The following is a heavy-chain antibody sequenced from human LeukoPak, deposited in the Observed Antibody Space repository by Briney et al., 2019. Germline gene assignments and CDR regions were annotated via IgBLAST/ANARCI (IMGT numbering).Heavy chain of an antibody. J-gene: IGHJ6*03. D-gene: IGHD4-11*01. CDR1: DDSITMYY. CDR2: VDHTGST. V-gene: IGHV4-59*01. Sequence: SETLSLTCSVSDDSITMYYWTWIRQPPGKGLEWIGYVDHTGSTNFNPSPNGRVSISRDTSKNLFSLRLRSVTAADTAVYFCARGRVSSSTWYSTYYYYFFMDVWGKGTTVTVSS. CDR3: ARGRVSSSTWYSTYYYYFFMDV.